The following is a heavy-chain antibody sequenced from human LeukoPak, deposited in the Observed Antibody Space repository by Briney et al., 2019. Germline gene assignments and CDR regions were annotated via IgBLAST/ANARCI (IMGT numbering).Heavy chain of an antibody. CDR3: ARGGLPYDSSGWFDY. D-gene: IGHD3-22*01. CDR1: GGSISSYY. V-gene: IGHV4-59*01. CDR2: IYYSGST. Sequence: SETLSLTCTVSGGSISSYYWSWIRQPPGKGLEWIGYIYYSGSTNYNPSLKSRVTISVDTSRNQFSLKLSSVTAADTALYYCARGGLPYDSSGWFDYWGQGTLVTVSS. J-gene: IGHJ4*02.